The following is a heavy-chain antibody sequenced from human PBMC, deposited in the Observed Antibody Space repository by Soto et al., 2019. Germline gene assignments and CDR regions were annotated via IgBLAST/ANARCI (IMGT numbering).Heavy chain of an antibody. CDR1: GFAFGSYA. J-gene: IGHJ4*02. CDR2: IGGSGFNT. V-gene: IGHV3-23*01. Sequence: EVQLLESGGGLVQPGGSLRLSCAASGFAFGSYAMSWVRQAPGKGLEWVSCIGGSGFNTYYADSVKGRFTISRDYSKNTLYLQMNSLRVEDTAVYYCARLEGYCSGGICYAGPPDYWGQGTLVTVSS. CDR3: ARLEGYCSGGICYAGPPDY. D-gene: IGHD2-15*01.